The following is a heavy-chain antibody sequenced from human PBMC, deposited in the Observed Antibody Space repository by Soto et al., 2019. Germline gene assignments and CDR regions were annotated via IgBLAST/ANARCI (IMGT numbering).Heavy chain of an antibody. V-gene: IGHV4-39*01. CDR2: IYYSGTS. D-gene: IGHD2-2*01. CDR1: GGSISDDTYY. Sequence: QLQLQESGPGLVKPSETLSLTCTVSGGSISDDTYYWGWIRQPPGKGLEWIGSIYYSGTSSYNPSLKSRVTMSGDTSKKQLSLRLSSVTAADTAVYYCARLHCDSPNCVPLDPWGQGTLVIVSS. J-gene: IGHJ5*02. CDR3: ARLHCDSPNCVPLDP.